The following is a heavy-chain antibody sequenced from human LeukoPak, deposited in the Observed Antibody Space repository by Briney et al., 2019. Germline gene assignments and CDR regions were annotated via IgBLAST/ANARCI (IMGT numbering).Heavy chain of an antibody. CDR1: GGSISSYY. CDR2: IYTSGST. CDR3: ARWGENTVAEGFDY. V-gene: IGHV4-4*07. J-gene: IGHJ4*02. Sequence: SETLSLTCTVSGGSISSYYWSWIRQPAGKGLEWIGRIYTSGSTNYNPSLKSRVTMSVDTSKNQFSLKLSSVTAADTAVYYCARWGENTVAEGFDYWGQGTLVTVSS. D-gene: IGHD4-11*01.